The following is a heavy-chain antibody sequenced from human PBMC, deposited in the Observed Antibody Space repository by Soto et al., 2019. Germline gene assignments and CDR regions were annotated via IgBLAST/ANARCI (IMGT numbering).Heavy chain of an antibody. CDR1: GFTFSSYS. D-gene: IGHD6-13*01. V-gene: IGHV3-48*01. CDR3: ARHPERIAEIGWFDP. CDR2: ISSSSSTI. Sequence: EVQLVESGGGLVQPGGSLRLSCAASGFTFSSYSMNWVRQAPGKGLEWVSYISSSSSTIYYADSVKGRFTISRDNAKNSLYLQMNSLRAEDTAVSYCARHPERIAEIGWFDPRGQGTLVTVSS. J-gene: IGHJ5*02.